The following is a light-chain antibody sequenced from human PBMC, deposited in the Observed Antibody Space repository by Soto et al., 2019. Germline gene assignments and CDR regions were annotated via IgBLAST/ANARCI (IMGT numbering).Light chain of an antibody. CDR2: GAS. J-gene: IGKJ2*01. Sequence: EIVLTQSPGTLSLSPGERATLSCRASQSVSSSYLAWYQQKPGQAPRLLIHGASSRATGIADRFSGSGSGTDFNLTIIRLEPEDFAVSSCQQYGSSPLYTFGQGTKLVIK. V-gene: IGKV3-20*01. CDR1: QSVSSSY. CDR3: QQYGSSPLYT.